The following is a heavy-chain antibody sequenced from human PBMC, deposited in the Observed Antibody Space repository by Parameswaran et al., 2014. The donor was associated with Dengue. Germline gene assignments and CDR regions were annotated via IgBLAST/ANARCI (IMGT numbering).Heavy chain of an antibody. Sequence: WVRQAPGQRLEWMGWINAGNGNTRYSQKFQGRVTITRDTSASTAYMELSSLRSEDTAVYYCATLSGTYYDFWSGYSRLDYYYYGMDVWGQGTTVTVSS. CDR2: INAGNGNT. CDR3: ATLSGTYYDFWSGYSRLDYYYYGMDV. V-gene: IGHV1-3*01. J-gene: IGHJ6*02. D-gene: IGHD3-3*01.